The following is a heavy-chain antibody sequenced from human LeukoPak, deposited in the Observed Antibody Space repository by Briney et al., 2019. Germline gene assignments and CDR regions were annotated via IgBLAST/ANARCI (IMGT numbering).Heavy chain of an antibody. J-gene: IGHJ5*02. Sequence: GGSLRLSCAASGFTFSIYAMHWARQAPGKGLEWVAVISDDGSKKYYADSVKGRFTISRDNSKNTLYLQMNSLRAEDTAVYYCAKMYYDILTGSNNWFDPWGQGTLVTVSS. CDR1: GFTFSIYA. CDR3: AKMYYDILTGSNNWFDP. CDR2: ISDDGSKK. V-gene: IGHV3-30*18. D-gene: IGHD3-9*01.